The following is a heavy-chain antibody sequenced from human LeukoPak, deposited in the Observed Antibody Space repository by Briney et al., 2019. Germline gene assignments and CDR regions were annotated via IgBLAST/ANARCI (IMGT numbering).Heavy chain of an antibody. Sequence: PSETLSLTCAVYGGSFSGYYWSWIRQPPGKGLEWIGEINHSGSTNYNPSLKSRVTISVDTSKNQFSLKLSSVTAADTAVYYCARARLRPSSTSWFDYWGQGTLVTVSS. J-gene: IGHJ4*02. CDR3: ARARLRPSSTSWFDY. V-gene: IGHV4-34*01. CDR1: GGSFSGYY. CDR2: INHSGST. D-gene: IGHD2-2*01.